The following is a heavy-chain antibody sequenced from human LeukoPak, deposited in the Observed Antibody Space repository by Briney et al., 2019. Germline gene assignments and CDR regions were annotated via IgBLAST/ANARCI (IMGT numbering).Heavy chain of an antibody. CDR2: IYYSGRT. Sequence: SETLSLTCSVSGDSVSRSDSYWDWIRQPPGKGLEWIGTIYYSGRTYYSPSLKSRVAMSVDTSKNQFSLKLSSVTAADTAVYYCARDKGGAVGATGYWFDPWGQGTLVTVSS. CDR1: GDSVSRSDSY. V-gene: IGHV4-39*07. D-gene: IGHD1-26*01. J-gene: IGHJ5*02. CDR3: ARDKGGAVGATGYWFDP.